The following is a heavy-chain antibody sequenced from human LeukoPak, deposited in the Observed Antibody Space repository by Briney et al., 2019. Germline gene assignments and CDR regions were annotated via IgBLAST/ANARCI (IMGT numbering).Heavy chain of an antibody. CDR2: INWNGGST. V-gene: IGHV3-20*04. CDR1: LFTFDDYG. CDR3: AREAHDAFDI. Sequence: GGALRLSRVPSLFTFDDYGMSWVRQAPGKGLEGVSGINWNGGSTGYADYEKGRFTISRNNAKNSLYLQMNSLRAEDTALYYCAREAHDAFDIWGQGTMVTVSS. J-gene: IGHJ3*02.